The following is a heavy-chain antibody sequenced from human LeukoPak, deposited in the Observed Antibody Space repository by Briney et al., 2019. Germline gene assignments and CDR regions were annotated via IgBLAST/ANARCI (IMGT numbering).Heavy chain of an antibody. V-gene: IGHV3-7*01. CDR3: ARGAWFGELLSYDY. D-gene: IGHD3-10*01. J-gene: IGHJ4*02. Sequence: PGGSLRLSCAASGFTFSSYWMSWVRQAPGKGLEWVANIKQDGSEKYYVDSVKGRFTISRDNAKNSLYLQMSSLRAEDTAVYYCARGAWFGELLSYDYWGQGTLVTVSS. CDR1: GFTFSSYW. CDR2: IKQDGSEK.